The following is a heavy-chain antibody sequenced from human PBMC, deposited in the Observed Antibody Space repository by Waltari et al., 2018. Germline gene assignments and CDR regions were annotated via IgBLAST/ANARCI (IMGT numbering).Heavy chain of an antibody. V-gene: IGHV3-66*01. CDR2: IYSCGST. J-gene: IGHJ3*02. D-gene: IGHD2-2*01. CDR1: GFTVSSNY. CDR3: AKSLSSTDDAFDI. Sequence: EVQLVESGGGLVQPGGSLRLSCAASGFTVSSNYMSWVRQAPGKGLEWVSVIYSCGSTYYADSVKGRFTISRDNSKNTLYLQMNSLRAEDTAVYYCAKSLSSTDDAFDIWGQGTMVTVSS.